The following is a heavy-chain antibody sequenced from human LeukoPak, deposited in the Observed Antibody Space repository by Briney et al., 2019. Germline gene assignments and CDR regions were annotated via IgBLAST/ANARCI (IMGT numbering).Heavy chain of an antibody. V-gene: IGHV1-8*01. Sequence: ASVKVSCKASGYTFTSYDINWVRQATGQGLEWMGWMNPNSGNTGYAQKFQGRVTMTRNTSISTAYMELSSLRSEDTAVYYCARARRYCSSTSCYTSSDYYFDYWGQGTLVTVSS. CDR1: GYTFTSYD. CDR3: ARARRYCSSTSCYTSSDYYFDY. J-gene: IGHJ4*02. D-gene: IGHD2-2*02. CDR2: MNPNSGNT.